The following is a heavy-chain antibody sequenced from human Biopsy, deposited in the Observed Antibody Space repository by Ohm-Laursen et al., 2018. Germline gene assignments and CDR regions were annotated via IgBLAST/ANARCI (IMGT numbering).Heavy chain of an antibody. V-gene: IGHV4-4*07. D-gene: IGHD3-10*01. CDR2: AYPSGTT. CDR1: GASMTDYF. CDR3: AGSRGHYFNGLDV. J-gene: IGHJ6*02. Sequence: SETLSLTCSVSGASMTDYFWSWIWQPAGKELEWIGRAYPSGTTYYNPSLKGRVPISIDASKNQLSLKVTSVTAADTAVFYCAGSRGHYFNGLDVWGQGTTVIVSS.